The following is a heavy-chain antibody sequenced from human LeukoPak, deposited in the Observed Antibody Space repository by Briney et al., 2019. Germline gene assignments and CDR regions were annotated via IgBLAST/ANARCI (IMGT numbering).Heavy chain of an antibody. Sequence: ASVKVSCKASGYTFTRYYMHWVRQAPGQGLEWMGWIDPNSGGTNYAQKFQGRVTMTRDTSISTAYMELSRLRSDDTAVYYCARSYCYDSSGYLAWGDYWGQGTLVTVSS. CDR3: ARSYCYDSSGYLAWGDY. CDR1: GYTFTRYY. D-gene: IGHD3-22*01. CDR2: IDPNSGGT. V-gene: IGHV1-2*02. J-gene: IGHJ4*02.